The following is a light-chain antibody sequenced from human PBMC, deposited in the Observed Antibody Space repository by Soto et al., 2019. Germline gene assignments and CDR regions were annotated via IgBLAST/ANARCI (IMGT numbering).Light chain of an antibody. V-gene: IGKV3-20*01. CDR1: QSVSSSY. Sequence: EIVLTQSPGTLSLSPGERATLSCRASQSVSSSYLAWYQQKPGQAPRLLIYCASSRATGIPDRFSGSGSGTDFTLTISRLEPEDFAVYYCQQYGSSPLTCGGGPKEEIK. CDR2: CAS. J-gene: IGKJ4*01. CDR3: QQYGSSPLT.